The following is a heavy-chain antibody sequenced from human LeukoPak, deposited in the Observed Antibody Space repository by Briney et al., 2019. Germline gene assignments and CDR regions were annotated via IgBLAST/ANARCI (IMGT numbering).Heavy chain of an antibody. V-gene: IGHV4-39*01. CDR1: GASISGSGSY. J-gene: IGHJ4*02. CDR2: IYDSGST. Sequence: SETLSLTCTVSGASISGSGSYWGWIRQPPGRGLEWIGNIYDSGSTYYNASLQSRVTISIDTSKTQFPLRLSSVTAADTAMYYCAKSGGYGLIDYWGQGNLVTVSS. D-gene: IGHD1-26*01. CDR3: AKSGGYGLIDY.